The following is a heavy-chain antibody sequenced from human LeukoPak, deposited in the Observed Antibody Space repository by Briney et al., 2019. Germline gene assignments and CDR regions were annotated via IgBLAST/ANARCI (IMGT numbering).Heavy chain of an antibody. D-gene: IGHD2-2*01. V-gene: IGHV3-48*01. J-gene: IGHJ4*02. CDR2: ISSGSDTI. CDR3: ARPYCASTSCPTFEY. CDR1: GFAFSSYN. Sequence: GVSLRLSCAASGFAFSSYNMNWVRQAPGKGLEWDSYISSGSDTIFYADSVKGRFTISRDNAKNSLYLQMNSLRAEDTAVYYCARPYCASTSCPTFEYWGQGTLVTVSS.